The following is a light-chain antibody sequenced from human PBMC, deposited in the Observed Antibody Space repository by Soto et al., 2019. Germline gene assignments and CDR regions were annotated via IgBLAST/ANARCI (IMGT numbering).Light chain of an antibody. Sequence: EIMMTQSPGTLSVSPGEGATLSCTASQSVNLNLAWYQQKPGQPPRLLIFGASSRAAGIPDRFSGSGSGTDFTLTISRLEPEDFAVYYCQQYASSPSTFGQGTKVDIK. V-gene: IGKV3-20*01. CDR3: QQYASSPST. CDR2: GAS. J-gene: IGKJ1*01. CDR1: QSVNLN.